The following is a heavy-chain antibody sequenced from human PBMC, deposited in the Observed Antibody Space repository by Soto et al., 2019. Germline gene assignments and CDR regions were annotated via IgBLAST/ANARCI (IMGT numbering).Heavy chain of an antibody. D-gene: IGHD2-2*01. CDR3: AIHGGGYCSSTSCYLLDY. V-gene: IGHV1-69*01. J-gene: IGHJ4*02. CDR1: GGTFSSYA. Sequence: QVQLVQSGAEVKKPGSSVTVSCKASGGTFSSYAISWVRQAPGQGLEWMGGIIPIFGTANYAQKFQGRVTITADESTSTAYMELSSLRSEDTAVYYCAIHGGGYCSSTSCYLLDYWGQGTLVTVSS. CDR2: IIPIFGTA.